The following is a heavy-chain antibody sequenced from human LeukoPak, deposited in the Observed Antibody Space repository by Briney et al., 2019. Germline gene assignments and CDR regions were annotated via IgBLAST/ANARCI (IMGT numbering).Heavy chain of an antibody. Sequence: SETLSLTCTASGGSISGYYWSWLRQPPGKGLEYMGYIYYSGSTDYNPSLKSRITISVDTSKNQFSLKLSSVTAADTAVYYCARHYYDTSGYYYFDYWGQGTLVTVSS. D-gene: IGHD3-22*01. CDR1: GGSISGYY. CDR3: ARHYYDTSGYYYFDY. V-gene: IGHV4-59*08. CDR2: IYYSGST. J-gene: IGHJ4*02.